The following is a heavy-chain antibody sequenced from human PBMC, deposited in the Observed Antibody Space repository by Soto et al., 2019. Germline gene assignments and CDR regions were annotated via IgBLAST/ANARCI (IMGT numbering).Heavy chain of an antibody. CDR3: AREMWTRTGPQNFFDY. J-gene: IGHJ4*02. D-gene: IGHD2-21*01. Sequence: QVQPVQSEGEVRQPGASVKVSCRASGYTFTSYGIIWVRQAPGQGLEWMGYISPSSGVTRYAQNLQGRVTLTTDTSTTTAYMELRSLSSDDTAVYYCAREMWTRTGPQNFFDYWGLGALVTVSS. CDR1: GYTFTSYG. CDR2: ISPSSGVT. V-gene: IGHV1-18*01.